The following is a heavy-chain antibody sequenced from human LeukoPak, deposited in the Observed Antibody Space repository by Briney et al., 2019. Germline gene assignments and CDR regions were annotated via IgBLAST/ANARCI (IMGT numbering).Heavy chain of an antibody. J-gene: IGHJ6*02. D-gene: IGHD3-10*01. Sequence: ASVKVSCKASGGTFSSYAISWVRQAPGQGLEWMGGIIPIFGTADYAQKFQGRVTITADESTSTAYMELSSLRSEDTAMYYCARENTTMVRGVKVWYYGMDVWGQGTTVTVSS. V-gene: IGHV1-69*13. CDR3: ARENTTMVRGVKVWYYGMDV. CDR1: GGTFSSYA. CDR2: IIPIFGTA.